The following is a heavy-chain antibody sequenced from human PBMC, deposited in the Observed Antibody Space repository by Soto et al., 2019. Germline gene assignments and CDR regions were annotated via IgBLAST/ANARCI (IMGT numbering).Heavy chain of an antibody. V-gene: IGHV4-4*02. CDR3: ARRDPGYDFWSGSPRFDY. D-gene: IGHD3-3*01. Sequence: QVQLQESGPGLVKPSGTLSLTCAVSGGSISSSNWWSWVRQPPGKGLEWIGEIYHSGSTNYKPSLKSRVTISVDKSNNQFSLKLSSVTAADTAVYYCARRDPGYDFWSGSPRFDYWGQGTLVTVSS. CDR2: IYHSGST. CDR1: GGSISSSNW. J-gene: IGHJ4*02.